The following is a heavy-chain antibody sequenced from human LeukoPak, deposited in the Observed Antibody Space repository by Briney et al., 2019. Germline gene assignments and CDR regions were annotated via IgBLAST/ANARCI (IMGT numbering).Heavy chain of an antibody. D-gene: IGHD3-3*01. CDR3: ARFSIRFGVVTLYYFDY. J-gene: IGHJ4*02. CDR1: GYTFTSYG. CDR2: INPNSGGT. Sequence: ASVKVSCKASGYTFTSYGISWVRQAPGQGLEWMGWINPNSGGTNYAQKLQGRVTMTTDTSTSTAYMELRSLRSDDTAVYYCARFSIRFGVVTLYYFDYWGQGTLVTVSS. V-gene: IGHV1-18*01.